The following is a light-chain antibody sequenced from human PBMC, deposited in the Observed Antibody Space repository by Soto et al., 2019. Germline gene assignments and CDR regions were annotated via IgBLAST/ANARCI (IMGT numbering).Light chain of an antibody. CDR1: QSVSSSY. CDR3: QQYGSSRWT. Sequence: EIMLTQSPGTLSLSPGERATLSFRASQSVSSSYLAWYQQKPGQAPSLLIYGACSRATGIPDRFSGSGSGTDFTLTISRLEPEDFAVYYCQQYGSSRWTFGQGTKVDIK. CDR2: GAC. J-gene: IGKJ1*01. V-gene: IGKV3-20*01.